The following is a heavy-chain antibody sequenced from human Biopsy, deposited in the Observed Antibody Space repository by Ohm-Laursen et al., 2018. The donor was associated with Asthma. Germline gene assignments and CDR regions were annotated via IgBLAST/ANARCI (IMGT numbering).Heavy chain of an antibody. Sequence: GTLSLTCIVSGDAMSTSGSYWGWIRQSPGKGLEWIGSIYYSGRTYYNPSLESRVTISADTSKNLFSRKVTSVTAADTAVYYCARAVSSSSYWYFDLWGRGDLVTVSS. CDR1: GDAMSTSGSY. D-gene: IGHD6-6*01. V-gene: IGHV4-39*02. J-gene: IGHJ2*01. CDR3: ARAVSSSSYWYFDL. CDR2: IYYSGRT.